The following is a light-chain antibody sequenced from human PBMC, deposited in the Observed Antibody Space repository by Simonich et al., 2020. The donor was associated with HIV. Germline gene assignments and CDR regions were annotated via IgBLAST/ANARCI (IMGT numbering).Light chain of an antibody. CDR1: NSDIGGYNY. CDR3: SSYKRSITHVV. CDR2: DFT. V-gene: IGLV2-14*03. Sequence: QSALTQPASVSGSPGQSITISCTGTNSDIGGYNYVSLYQRHPGKAPKILIYDFTTRPPGVSNRFSGAKAGNTASLTISGLQAEDEGDYYCSSYKRSITHVVFGGGTKLTV. J-gene: IGLJ2*01.